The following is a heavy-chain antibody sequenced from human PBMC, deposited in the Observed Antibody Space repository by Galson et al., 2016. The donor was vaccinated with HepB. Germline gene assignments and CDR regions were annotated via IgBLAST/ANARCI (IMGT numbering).Heavy chain of an antibody. J-gene: IGHJ4*02. Sequence: SLRLSCAASGFTFSSYAMTWVRQAPEKGLEWVSGISGSGANTYYANAVKGRFTISRDNSNNTLYLQVNSLRAEDTALYFCARYSDSWAPFDYWGQGSLVTVSS. V-gene: IGHV3-23*01. CDR2: ISGSGANT. CDR3: ARYSDSWAPFDY. D-gene: IGHD6-13*01. CDR1: GFTFSSYA.